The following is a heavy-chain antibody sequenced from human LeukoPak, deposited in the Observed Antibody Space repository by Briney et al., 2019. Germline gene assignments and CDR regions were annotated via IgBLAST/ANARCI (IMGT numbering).Heavy chain of an antibody. CDR3: ARDLSYGGNPDY. D-gene: IGHD4-23*01. CDR2: FDPEDGET. V-gene: IGHV1-24*01. CDR1: GYTLTELS. Sequence: ASVKVSCKVSGYTLTELSMHWVRQAPGKGLEWMGGFDPEDGETIYAQKFQGRVTMTEDTSTDTAYMELSSLRSEDTAVYYCARDLSYGGNPDYWGQGTLVTVSS. J-gene: IGHJ4*02.